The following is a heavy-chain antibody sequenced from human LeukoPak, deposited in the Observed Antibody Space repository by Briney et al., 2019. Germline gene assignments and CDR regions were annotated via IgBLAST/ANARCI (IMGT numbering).Heavy chain of an antibody. CDR1: GGSISSGGYY. V-gene: IGHV4-30-4*01. CDR3: ARDLSGSARRFDP. Sequence: SQTLSLTCTVSGGSISSGGYYCGWIRQPPGKGLEWIGYIYYSRSTYYNPSLKSRVTISVDTSKNQFSLKLSSVTAADTAVYYCARDLSGSARRFDPWGEGTLVTVSS. J-gene: IGHJ5*02. CDR2: IYYSRST. D-gene: IGHD3-10*01.